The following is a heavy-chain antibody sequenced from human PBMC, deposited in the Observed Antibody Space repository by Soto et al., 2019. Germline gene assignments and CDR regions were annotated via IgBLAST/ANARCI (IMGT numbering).Heavy chain of an antibody. CDR3: ARDGVGPDGMDV. Sequence: QVQLQGSDPRLLKPSETLSLTCTVSGASVTSYYWSWIRQPAGKGLDWIGRIYTSGNTDYNPSLKSRVTLSLETSQNQVSLKLSSVTAADTAIYYCARDGVGPDGMDVWGQGTTVTVSS. J-gene: IGHJ6*02. CDR1: GASVTSYY. CDR2: IYTSGNT. D-gene: IGHD2-8*01. V-gene: IGHV4-4*07.